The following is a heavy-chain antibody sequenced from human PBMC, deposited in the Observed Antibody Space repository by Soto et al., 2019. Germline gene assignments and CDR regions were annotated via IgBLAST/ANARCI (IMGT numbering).Heavy chain of an antibody. CDR1: GGSMSSNY. D-gene: IGHD4-17*01. CDR2: IYYTGST. Sequence: PSETLSLTCTVSGGSMSSNYWTWIRQSPGKGLEWIGYIYYTGSTKCNPSLKSRVTISLDTSKNQFSLRLTSVTSADTAVYYCARGGSYGDFFDYWGQGAQVTVSS. CDR3: ARGGSYGDFFDY. V-gene: IGHV4-59*01. J-gene: IGHJ4*02.